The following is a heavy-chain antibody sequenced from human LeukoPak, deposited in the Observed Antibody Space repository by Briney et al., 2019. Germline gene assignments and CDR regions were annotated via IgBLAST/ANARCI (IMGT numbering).Heavy chain of an antibody. J-gene: IGHJ4*02. CDR2: ISAYNGNT. CDR1: GYTFTSYG. CDR3: ARDRPYSSSWYVKDY. V-gene: IGHV1-18*01. D-gene: IGHD6-13*01. Sequence: ASVKVSCKASGYTFTSYGISWVRQAPGQGLEWMGWISAYNGNTNYAQKLQGRVTMTTDTSTSTAYMELRSLRSDDTAVYYCARDRPYSSSWYVKDYWGQGTLATVSS.